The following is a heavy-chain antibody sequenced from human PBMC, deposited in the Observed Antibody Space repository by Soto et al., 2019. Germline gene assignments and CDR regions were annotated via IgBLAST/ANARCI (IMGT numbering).Heavy chain of an antibody. J-gene: IGHJ5*02. CDR3: ARDARSMVRGVITKEPNWFDP. CDR2: IYTSGST. CDR1: GGSISSYY. V-gene: IGHV4-4*07. D-gene: IGHD3-10*01. Sequence: SETLSLTCTVSGGSISSYYCSWIRQPAGKGLEWIGRIYTSGSTNYNPSLKSRVTMSVDTSKNQFSLKLSSVTAADTAVYYCARDARSMVRGVITKEPNWFDPWGQGTLVTVSS.